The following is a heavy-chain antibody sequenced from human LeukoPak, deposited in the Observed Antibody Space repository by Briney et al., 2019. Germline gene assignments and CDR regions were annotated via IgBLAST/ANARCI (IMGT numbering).Heavy chain of an antibody. CDR1: GFTFSNYW. D-gene: IGHD6-19*01. CDR2: IKQDGSEK. Sequence: PGGSLRLSCAASGFTFSNYWMSWVRQAPGKGLEWVANIKQDGSEKYYVDSVKGRFTISRDNAKNSVHLQMNSLRAEDTAVYYCAKDSSGYSSGWKESWGQGTLVTVSS. J-gene: IGHJ5*02. CDR3: AKDSSGYSSGWKES. V-gene: IGHV3-7*03.